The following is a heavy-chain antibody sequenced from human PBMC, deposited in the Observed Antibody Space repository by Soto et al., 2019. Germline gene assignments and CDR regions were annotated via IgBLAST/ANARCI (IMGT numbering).Heavy chain of an antibody. CDR3: ANQRGGYDRDFDY. J-gene: IGHJ4*02. Sequence: EVQLVESGGGLVQPGGSLRLSCAASGFTVTSNYMSWVRQAPGKGLEGVSVIYSDGSTYYADSVKGRFTISRDNSKNTLYLQMNSLSAEDTAVYYCANQRGGYDRDFDYWGQGTLVTVSS. D-gene: IGHD5-12*01. CDR2: IYSDGST. CDR1: GFTVTSNY. V-gene: IGHV3-66*01.